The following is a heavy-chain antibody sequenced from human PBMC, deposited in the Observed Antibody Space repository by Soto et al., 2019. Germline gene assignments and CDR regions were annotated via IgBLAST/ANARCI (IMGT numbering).Heavy chain of an antibody. D-gene: IGHD3-10*01. CDR2: INPSGGST. J-gene: IGHJ4*02. V-gene: IGHV1-46*03. Sequence: ASVKVSCKASGYTFTSYYMHWVRQAPGQGLEWMGIINPSGGSTSYAQKFQGRVTMTRDTSTSTVYMELSSLRSEDTAVYYCARSITIFRGAHIVRRYFDYWGKGTLVTVSS. CDR1: GYTFTSYY. CDR3: ARSITIFRGAHIVRRYFDY.